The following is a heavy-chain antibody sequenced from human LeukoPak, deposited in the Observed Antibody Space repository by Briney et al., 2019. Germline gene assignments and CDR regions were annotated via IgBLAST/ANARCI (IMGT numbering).Heavy chain of an antibody. V-gene: IGHV1-8*01. CDR1: GYTFTSYD. D-gene: IGHD3-10*01. CDR3: ARGPYGSGRYPMDV. J-gene: IGHJ6*03. Sequence: GASVKVSCKASGYTFTSYDTNWGRQATGQGLEWMGWMNPNSGNTGYAQKIQGRVTMTRNTSISTAYMELSNLRSEDTAVYYCARGPYGSGRYPMDVWGKGTTVTVSS. CDR2: MNPNSGNT.